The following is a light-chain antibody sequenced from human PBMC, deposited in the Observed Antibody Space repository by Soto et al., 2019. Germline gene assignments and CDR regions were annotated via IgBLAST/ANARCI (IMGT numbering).Light chain of an antibody. CDR3: SSYAGSNTLV. V-gene: IGLV2-8*01. CDR2: EVT. J-gene: IGLJ1*01. CDR1: SSDVDIYNY. Sequence: QSVLTQPPSASGPPGQSVTISCTGTSSDVDIYNYVSWYQQHPGKAPKLIIYEVTKRPSGVPDRFSGSKSGNTASLTVSGLQTEDEAEYYCSSYAGSNTLVFGTGTKLTVL.